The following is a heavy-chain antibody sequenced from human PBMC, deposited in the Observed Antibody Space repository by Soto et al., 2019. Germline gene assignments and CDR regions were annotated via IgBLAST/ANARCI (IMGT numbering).Heavy chain of an antibody. J-gene: IGHJ4*02. CDR1: GGTFSSYA. CDR3: AGKTDYVSPTDSDY. Sequence: QVQLVQSGAEVKKPGSSVKVSCKASGGTFSSYAISWVRQAPGQGLEWMGGIIPIFGTANYAQKFQGRVTITADESTSTAYMELSSLISEDTAVYYCAGKTDYVSPTDSDYWGQGTLVTVSS. V-gene: IGHV1-69*12. CDR2: IIPIFGTA. D-gene: IGHD3-16*01.